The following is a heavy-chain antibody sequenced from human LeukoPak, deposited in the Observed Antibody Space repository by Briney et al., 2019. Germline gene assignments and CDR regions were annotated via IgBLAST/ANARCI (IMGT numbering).Heavy chain of an antibody. D-gene: IGHD3-10*01. CDR2: IYYSGST. J-gene: IGHJ4*02. CDR3: AGGWFGELLGGY. Sequence: SETLSLTCTVSGRSISSYYWSWIRQPPGKGLEWIGYIYYSGSTNYNPSLKSRVTISVDTSKNQFSLKLSSVTAADTAVYYCAGGWFGELLGGYWGQGTLVTVSS. CDR1: GRSISSYY. V-gene: IGHV4-59*01.